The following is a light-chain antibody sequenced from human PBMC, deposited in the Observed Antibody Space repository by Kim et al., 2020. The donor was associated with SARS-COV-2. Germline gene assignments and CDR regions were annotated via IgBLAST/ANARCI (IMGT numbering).Light chain of an antibody. V-gene: IGKV1-16*01. Sequence: DTQMTQSPSSLSASIGDRVIISCRASQGIANNLVWFHQKPGKAPKPLIYAASRLETGVPSRFSGSGSGTDFILTISSLQPEDYGTYYSQQYDVYPRTFGEGTKVDIK. J-gene: IGKJ1*01. CDR2: AAS. CDR1: QGIANN. CDR3: QQYDVYPRT.